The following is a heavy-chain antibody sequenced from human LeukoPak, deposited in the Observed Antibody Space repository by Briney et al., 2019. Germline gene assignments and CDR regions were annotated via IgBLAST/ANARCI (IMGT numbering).Heavy chain of an antibody. CDR1: GFSFSEFF. J-gene: IGHJ6*02. Sequence: PGGSLRLSSAASGFSFSEFFMDWVRQAPGKGLEWLGRVSHKFRSYSTEYAASVKGRFTISRDDSQNSVFLQMSSLRTEDTAVYYCARGDSGRGKEYYYGADVWGQGTTVTVSS. V-gene: IGHV3-72*01. D-gene: IGHD2-15*01. CDR3: ARGDSGRGKEYYYGADV. CDR2: VSHKFRSYST.